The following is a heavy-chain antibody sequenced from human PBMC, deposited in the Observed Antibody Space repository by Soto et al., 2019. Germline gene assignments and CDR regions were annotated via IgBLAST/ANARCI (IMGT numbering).Heavy chain of an antibody. Sequence: GASVKVSCKASGGTFSSYAISWVRQAPGQGLEWMGGIIPIFGTASYAQKFQGRVTITADKSTSTAYMELSSLRSEDTAVYYCARDPFHIVVVTAIPYGMDVWGQGTTVTVSS. CDR1: GGTFSSYA. D-gene: IGHD2-21*02. CDR2: IIPIFGTA. J-gene: IGHJ6*02. V-gene: IGHV1-69*06. CDR3: ARDPFHIVVVTAIPYGMDV.